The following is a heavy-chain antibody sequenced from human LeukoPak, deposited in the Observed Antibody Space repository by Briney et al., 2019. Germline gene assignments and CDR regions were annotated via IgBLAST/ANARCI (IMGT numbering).Heavy chain of an antibody. Sequence: GGSLRLSRAGSGFTFSHHWLSWVRQAPGKGLEWVGRIISKTHGGTADYAAPVKGRFTISRDDSKNTLYLQVNSLNSEDTAVYYCTMEDSGARAWGQGTLVTVSS. CDR1: GFTFSHHW. J-gene: IGHJ4*02. CDR2: IISKTHGGTA. D-gene: IGHD4-17*01. V-gene: IGHV3-15*01. CDR3: TMEDSGARA.